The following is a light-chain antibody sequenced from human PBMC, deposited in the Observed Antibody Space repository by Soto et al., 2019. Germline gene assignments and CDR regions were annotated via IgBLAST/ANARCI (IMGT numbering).Light chain of an antibody. Sequence: DIQMTQFPSSLSASIGDRVTITCRASQSIARGLAWYQQKPGKAPRLLIYDASSLESGVPLRFSGNGSGTEFTLTISSLQPDDFATYYCQQYTLYWTFGQGTKVDIK. CDR2: DAS. CDR3: QQYTLYWT. V-gene: IGKV1-5*01. CDR1: QSIARG. J-gene: IGKJ1*01.